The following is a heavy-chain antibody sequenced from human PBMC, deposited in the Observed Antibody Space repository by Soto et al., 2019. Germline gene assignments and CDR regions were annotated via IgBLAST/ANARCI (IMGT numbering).Heavy chain of an antibody. CDR1: GFTFSGYV. J-gene: IGHJ4*02. CDR3: AKGEHFDYVLSFDS. D-gene: IGHD3-16*01. CDR2: ISGNGGAT. Sequence: GGSLRLSCSASGFTFSGYVINWIRQAPGKGLEWVSFISGNGGATYYADSVKGRFTVSRDNSKNTVYLEMNSLRAEDTAVYYSAKGEHFDYVLSFDSWGQGTLVTVSS. V-gene: IGHV3-23*01.